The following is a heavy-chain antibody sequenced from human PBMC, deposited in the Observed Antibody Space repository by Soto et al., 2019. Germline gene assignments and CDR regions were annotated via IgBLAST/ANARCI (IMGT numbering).Heavy chain of an antibody. J-gene: IGHJ5*02. Sequence: LGESLKISCKGSGYSFTSYWIGWVRQMPGKGLDWMGIIYPGDSDTRYSPSFQGQVTISADKSISTAYLQWSSLKASDTAMYYCARENCSGGSCYSGYGWFDPWGQGTLVTVSS. CDR1: GYSFTSYW. V-gene: IGHV5-51*01. D-gene: IGHD2-15*01. CDR3: ARENCSGGSCYSGYGWFDP. CDR2: IYPGDSDT.